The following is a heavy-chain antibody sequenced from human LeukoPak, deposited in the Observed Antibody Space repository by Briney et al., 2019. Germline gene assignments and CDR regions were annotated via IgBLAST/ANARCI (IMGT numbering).Heavy chain of an antibody. CDR2: ISGSGGST. CDR1: GFTFSSYG. J-gene: IGHJ4*02. V-gene: IGHV3-23*01. CDR3: ARAVGSFDWLPLFDY. D-gene: IGHD3-9*01. Sequence: GGSLRLSCAASGFTFSSYGMSWVRQAPGKGLEWVSAISGSGGSTYYADSVKGRFTISRDNSKNTLYLQMNSLRAEDTAVYYCARAVGSFDWLPLFDYWGQGTLVTVSS.